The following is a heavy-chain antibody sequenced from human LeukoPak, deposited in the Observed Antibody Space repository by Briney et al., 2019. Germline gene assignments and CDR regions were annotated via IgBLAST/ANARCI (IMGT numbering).Heavy chain of an antibody. V-gene: IGHV3-30*18. CDR1: GFTFSSYG. D-gene: IGHD3-3*01. Sequence: GGSLRLSCAASGFTFSSYGMHWVRQAPGKGLEWVAVISYNGSNKYYADSVKGRFTISRDNSKNTLYLQMNSLRAEDTAVYYCAKGGVAALFDYWGQGTLVTVSS. CDR3: AKGGVAALFDY. CDR2: ISYNGSNK. J-gene: IGHJ4*02.